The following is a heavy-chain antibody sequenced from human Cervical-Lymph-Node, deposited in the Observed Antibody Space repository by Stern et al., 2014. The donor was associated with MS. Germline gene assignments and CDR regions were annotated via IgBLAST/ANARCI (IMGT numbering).Heavy chain of an antibody. J-gene: IGHJ4*02. V-gene: IGHV4-39*01. CDR1: GGSISRSQFF. Sequence: VQLVESGPRLVKPSETLSLNCTVSGGSISRSQFFWGWIRQSPGKGLEWIGSISYTGRTLYNPSLKSRVTISVDTSKNVFSLSLSSMTTADTAVFYCARHPFDYWGQGALVTVSS. CDR2: ISYTGRT. CDR3: ARHPFDY.